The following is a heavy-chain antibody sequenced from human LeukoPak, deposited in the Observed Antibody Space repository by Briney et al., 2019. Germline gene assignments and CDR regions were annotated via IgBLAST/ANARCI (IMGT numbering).Heavy chain of an antibody. D-gene: IGHD1-14*01. J-gene: IGHJ6*03. CDR1: GGSFSGYY. CDR2: INHSGST. V-gene: IGHV4-34*01. Sequence: SETLSLTCAVYGGSFSGYYWSWIRQPPGKGLEWIGEINHSGSTNYIPSLKSRVTISVDTSKNQFSLKLSSVTAADTAVYYCWGRTPLYYYYMDVWGKGTTVTVSS. CDR3: WGRTPLYYYYMDV.